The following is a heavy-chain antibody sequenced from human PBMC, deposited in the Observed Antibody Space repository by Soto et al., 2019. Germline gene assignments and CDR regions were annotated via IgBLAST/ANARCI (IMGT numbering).Heavy chain of an antibody. Sequence: VKVSCKASGGTFSSYSFSWVRQAPGQGLEWMGGITPIFGTVHYAQNFRGRVTITADKSTSIVHMELSSLRSEDTAVFYCAREGDTREGRGVFFSWGQGTLVTVSS. CDR2: ITPIFGTV. CDR3: AREGDTREGRGVFFS. D-gene: IGHD3-16*01. CDR1: GGTFSSYS. V-gene: IGHV1-69*06. J-gene: IGHJ5*02.